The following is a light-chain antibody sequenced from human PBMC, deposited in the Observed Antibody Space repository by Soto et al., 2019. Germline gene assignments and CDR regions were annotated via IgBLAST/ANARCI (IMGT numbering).Light chain of an antibody. V-gene: IGLV1-40*01. Sequence: QSVLTQPPSVSGAPGQRVTISCTGGSSNIGAGYDVHWYLQLPGTAPKLLIYGHNYRPSGVPDRFSGSKSGTSASLAITDLQAEDEADYYCQSYDSGLSGYVFGTGTKLTVL. CDR2: GHN. J-gene: IGLJ1*01. CDR1: SSNIGAGYD. CDR3: QSYDSGLSGYV.